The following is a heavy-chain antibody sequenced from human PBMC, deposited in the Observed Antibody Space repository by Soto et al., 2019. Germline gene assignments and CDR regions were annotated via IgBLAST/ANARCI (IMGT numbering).Heavy chain of an antibody. CDR1: GFTFSSYS. Sequence: EVQLVESGGGLVQPGGSLRLSCAASGFTFSSYSMNWVRQAPGKGLEWVSYISSSSSTIYYADSVKGRFTISRDNAKNSLYLQKSSLRAEDTAVYYCASLPRITMVRGVIGYYYYMDVWGKGTTVTVSS. J-gene: IGHJ6*03. CDR3: ASLPRITMVRGVIGYYYYMDV. CDR2: ISSSSSTI. D-gene: IGHD3-10*01. V-gene: IGHV3-48*01.